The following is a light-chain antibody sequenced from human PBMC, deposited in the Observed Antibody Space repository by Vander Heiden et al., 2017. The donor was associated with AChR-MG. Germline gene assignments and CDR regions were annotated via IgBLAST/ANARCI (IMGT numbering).Light chain of an antibody. V-gene: IGLV1-44*01. J-gene: IGLJ3*02. CDR1: TSNIGSNI. CDR2: SND. CDR3: AAWDDSLKGMV. Sequence: QSVLTQPPSASGTPGQRATSSCPGSTSNIGSNIVKWYQQPPGKAPTLLIYSNDHRPSGVPDGISGSKTGTTASLAICGLRSEDEADYYYAAWDDSLKGMVFGGGTKLTVL.